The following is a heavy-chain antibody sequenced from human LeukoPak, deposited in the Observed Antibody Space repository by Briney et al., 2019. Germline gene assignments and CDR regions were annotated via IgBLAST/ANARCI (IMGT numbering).Heavy chain of an antibody. CDR1: GGTFSSYA. CDR2: IIPIFGTA. CDR3: ARRVWYQEEVVRFDY. V-gene: IGHV1-69*13. D-gene: IGHD2-15*01. J-gene: IGHJ4*02. Sequence: SVKVSCKASGGTFSSYAISWVRRAPGQGLEWMGGIIPIFGTANYAQKFQGRVTITADESTSTAYMELSSLRSEDTAVYYCARRVWYQEEVVRFDYWGQGTLVTVSS.